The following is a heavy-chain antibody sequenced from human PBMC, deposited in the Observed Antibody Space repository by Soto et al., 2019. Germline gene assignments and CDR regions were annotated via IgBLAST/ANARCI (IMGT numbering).Heavy chain of an antibody. CDR1: GGSFSGYY. J-gene: IGHJ4*02. CDR3: ARRRGYRYGSLDY. V-gene: IGHV4-34*01. CDR2: INHSGST. D-gene: IGHD5-18*01. Sequence: PSETLSLTCAVYGGSFSGYYWSWIRQPPGKGLEWIGEINHSGSTNYNPSLKSRVTISVDTSKNKFSLKLSSVTAADTAVYYCARRRGYRYGSLDYWGQGSLVTVSS.